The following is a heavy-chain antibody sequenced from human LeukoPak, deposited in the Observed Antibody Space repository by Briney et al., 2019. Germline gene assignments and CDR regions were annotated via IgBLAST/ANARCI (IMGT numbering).Heavy chain of an antibody. V-gene: IGHV3-21*01. CDR2: ISSSSSYI. J-gene: IGHJ6*02. CDR1: GFTFSSYR. CDR3: ARDRLTPYCSSTSCYTGGSADV. Sequence: GGSLRLSCAASGFTFSSYRMNWVRQAPGKGLEWVSSISSSSSYIYYADSVKGRFTISRDNAKNSLYLQMNSLRAEDTAVYYCARDRLTPYCSSTSCYTGGSADVWGQGTTVTVSS. D-gene: IGHD2-2*02.